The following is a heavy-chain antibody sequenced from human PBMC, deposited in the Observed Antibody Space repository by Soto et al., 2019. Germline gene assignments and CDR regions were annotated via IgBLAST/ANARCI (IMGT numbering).Heavy chain of an antibody. D-gene: IGHD6-19*01. CDR2: ISAYNGNT. CDR3: ARVGWVAVAGTGFDY. J-gene: IGHJ4*02. Sequence: ASVKVSCKASGYTFTSYGISWVRQAPGQGLEWMGWISAYNGNTNYAQKLQGRVTMTTDTSTSTAYMELRSLRSDDTAVYYCARVGWVAVAGTGFDYWGQGTRVTVSS. V-gene: IGHV1-18*01. CDR1: GYTFTSYG.